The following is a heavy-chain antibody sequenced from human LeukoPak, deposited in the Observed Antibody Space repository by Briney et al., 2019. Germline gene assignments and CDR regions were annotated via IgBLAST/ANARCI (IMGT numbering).Heavy chain of an antibody. D-gene: IGHD6-13*01. CDR3: VRVRLVEYSSSPYYFDY. Sequence: SETPSLTCTVSGGSISSYYWSWIRQPPGKGLEWIGYIYYSGSTNYNPSLKSRVTISVDTSKNQFSLKLSSVTAADTAVYYCVRVRLVEYSSSPYYFDYWGQGTLVTVSS. V-gene: IGHV4-59*01. CDR1: GGSISSYY. CDR2: IYYSGST. J-gene: IGHJ4*02.